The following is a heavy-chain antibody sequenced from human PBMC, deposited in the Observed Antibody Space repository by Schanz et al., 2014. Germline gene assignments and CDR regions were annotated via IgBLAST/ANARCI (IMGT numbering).Heavy chain of an antibody. Sequence: QVQLVQSGAEVKQPESSVKVSCTASEDPHSSYTISWVRQAPGQGLEWVGRIIPVVNFTNYAQKFQGRVSTMMDKSTTTAYMELRSLRSEDTAVYYCARGRGTYYEVYDSWGQGTLVTVSS. CDR2: IIPVVNFT. D-gene: IGHD1-26*01. CDR3: ARGRGTYYEVYDS. CDR1: EDPHSSYT. V-gene: IGHV1-69*02. J-gene: IGHJ4*02.